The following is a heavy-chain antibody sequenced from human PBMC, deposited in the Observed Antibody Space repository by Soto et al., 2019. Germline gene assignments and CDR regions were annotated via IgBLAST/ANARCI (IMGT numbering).Heavy chain of an antibody. CDR2: ILDDGNNK. J-gene: IGHJ4*02. D-gene: IGHD3-10*01. Sequence: GGSLRLSCAASGFTFSNYIMHWVRQAPGKGLEWVAFILDDGNNKYYADSVKGRFTISRDNSKNTLYLQMNSLRTEDTAAYYCARDDEGGSYCDLGYWGQGTLVTVSS. V-gene: IGHV3-30-3*01. CDR3: ARDDEGGSYCDLGY. CDR1: GFTFSNYI.